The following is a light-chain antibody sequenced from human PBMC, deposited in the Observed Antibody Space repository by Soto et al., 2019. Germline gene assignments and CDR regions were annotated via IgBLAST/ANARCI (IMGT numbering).Light chain of an antibody. V-gene: IGLV2-14*01. CDR2: EVS. Sequence: QSALTQPASVSGAPGQSITSSCTGTISDVCGYNYVSWYQQHPGKAPKLMIYEVSNRPSGVSNRFSGSKSGNTASLTISGLQAEDEDDYYCSSYTSSSTYVLGNGTKLTV. CDR3: SSYTSSSTYV. CDR1: ISDVCGYNY. J-gene: IGLJ1*01.